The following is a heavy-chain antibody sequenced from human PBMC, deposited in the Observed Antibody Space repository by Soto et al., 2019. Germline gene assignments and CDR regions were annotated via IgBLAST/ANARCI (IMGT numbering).Heavy chain of an antibody. J-gene: IGHJ2*01. Sequence: SETLSLTCAVYGGSFGGYYWSWIRQPPGKGLEWVGEMHQSGITKYNPSLKSRVTLSLDTSQSKSSLKMRSVTAADTAMYYCARRVLPAALGLWGRGTMVTV. CDR2: MHQSGIT. D-gene: IGHD2-2*01. CDR3: ARRVLPAALGL. V-gene: IGHV4-34*01. CDR1: GGSFGGYY.